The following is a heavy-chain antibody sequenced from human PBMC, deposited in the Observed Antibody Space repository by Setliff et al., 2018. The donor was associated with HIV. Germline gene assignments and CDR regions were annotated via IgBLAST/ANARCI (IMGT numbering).Heavy chain of an antibody. CDR1: GGSISSGDYY. V-gene: IGHV4-30-4*08. Sequence: PSETLSLTCTVSGGSISSGDYYWSWIRQPPGKGLEWIGYIYYSGSVYYNPSLQSRVTVSVDTSKNRFSLNLRSVTATDTAIYYCARHGDYEYFQHWGRGTPVTVSS. CDR3: ARHGDYEYFQH. J-gene: IGHJ1*01. D-gene: IGHD4-17*01. CDR2: IYYSGSV.